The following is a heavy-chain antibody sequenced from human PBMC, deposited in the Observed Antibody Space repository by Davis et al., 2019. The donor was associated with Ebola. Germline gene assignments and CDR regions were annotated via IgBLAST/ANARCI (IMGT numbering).Heavy chain of an antibody. Sequence: AASVKVSCKASGYTFTNYAISWVRQAPGQGLEWMGWISTYNGNTNYAQKLQGRVTMTTDTSTGTAYMELRSLRSDDTAVYYCARRGVLLWFGESNYGMDVWGKGTTVTVSS. CDR2: ISTYNGNT. D-gene: IGHD3-10*01. CDR3: ARRGVLLWFGESNYGMDV. CDR1: GYTFTNYA. J-gene: IGHJ6*04. V-gene: IGHV1-18*04.